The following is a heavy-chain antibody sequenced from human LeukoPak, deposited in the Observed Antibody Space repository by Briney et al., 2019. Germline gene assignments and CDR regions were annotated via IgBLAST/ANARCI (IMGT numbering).Heavy chain of an antibody. CDR3: ARLWFGHYYFDY. CDR1: GGSISSYY. CDR2: IYSSGST. J-gene: IGHJ4*02. D-gene: IGHD3-10*01. V-gene: IGHV4-4*07. Sequence: SETLSLTCTVSGGSISSYYWSWIRQPAGKGLEWIGRIYSSGSTNYNPSLKSRVTMSVDTSKNQFYLSLSSVTAADTAVYYCARLWFGHYYFDYWGQGTLVTVSS.